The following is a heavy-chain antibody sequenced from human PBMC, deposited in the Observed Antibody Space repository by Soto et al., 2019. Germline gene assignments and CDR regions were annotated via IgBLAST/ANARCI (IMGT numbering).Heavy chain of an antibody. CDR2: IYNRGST. J-gene: IGHJ6*02. V-gene: IGHV4-31*03. CDR3: ARYYYYYGMDV. Sequence: SETLSLTCTVSGGSISSGGYYWSWLRHHPGKGLEWIAYIYNRGSTYYNPSLKSRVTISVDTSKNQFSLKLSSVTAADTAVYYCARYYYYYGMDVWGQETTVTVSS. CDR1: GGSISSGGYY.